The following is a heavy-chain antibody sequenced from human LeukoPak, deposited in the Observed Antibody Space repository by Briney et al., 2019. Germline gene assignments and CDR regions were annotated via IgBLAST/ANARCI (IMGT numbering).Heavy chain of an antibody. Sequence: ASVKVSCKTSGFTYSAYGIAWVRQAPGHGPEWMGWISNYNGNTNYAQKFQGRITVTTDTSTGTASMELRSLKSDDTAVYYCTRGVAVATAYYFDNWGRGTLVTVAS. D-gene: IGHD4-23*01. CDR3: TRGVAVATAYYFDN. J-gene: IGHJ4*02. V-gene: IGHV1-18*04. CDR2: ISNYNGNT. CDR1: GFTYSAYG.